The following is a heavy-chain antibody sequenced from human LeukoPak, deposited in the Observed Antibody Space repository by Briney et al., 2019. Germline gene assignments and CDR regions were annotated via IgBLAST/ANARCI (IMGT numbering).Heavy chain of an antibody. V-gene: IGHV4-59*01. J-gene: IGHJ4*02. D-gene: IGHD2-15*01. CDR3: ARGVAAGLDY. CDR1: GGSISSYY. CDR2: IYYSGST. Sequence: SETLSLTCTVSGGSISSYYWSWIRQPPGKGLEWIGYIYYSGSTNYNPSLKSRVTISVDTSKNQFSLKLSSVTAADTAVYYCARGVAAGLDYWGQGTLVTVSS.